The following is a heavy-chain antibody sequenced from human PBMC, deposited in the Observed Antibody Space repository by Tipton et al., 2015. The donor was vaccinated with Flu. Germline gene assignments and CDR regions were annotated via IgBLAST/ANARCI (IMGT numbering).Heavy chain of an antibody. J-gene: IGHJ5*02. Sequence: TLSLTCTVSGGSISSSSHYWGWIRQAPGRGLEWVGSIYYTGYPYYNSSLKSRLAMSIDTSKKQFSLRLSSVTAAETAVYYCARDFHPTSNWFDPWGQGTLVTVSS. CDR2: IYYTGYP. CDR3: ARDFHPTSNWFDP. CDR1: GGSISSSSHY. V-gene: IGHV4-39*07.